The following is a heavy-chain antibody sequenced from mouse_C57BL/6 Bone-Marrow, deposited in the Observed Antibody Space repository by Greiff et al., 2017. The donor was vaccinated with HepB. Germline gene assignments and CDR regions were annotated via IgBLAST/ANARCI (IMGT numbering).Heavy chain of an antibody. D-gene: IGHD2-3*01. J-gene: IGHJ1*03. CDR1: GFTFSDYG. V-gene: IGHV5-17*01. CDR3: ARSQGYYDWYFDV. Sequence: EVMLVESGGGLVKPGGSLKLSCAASGFTFSDYGMHWVRQAPEKGLEWVAYISSGSSTIYYADTVKGRFTISRDNAKNTLFLQMTSLRSEDTAMYYCARSQGYYDWYFDVWGTGTTVTVSS. CDR2: ISSGSSTI.